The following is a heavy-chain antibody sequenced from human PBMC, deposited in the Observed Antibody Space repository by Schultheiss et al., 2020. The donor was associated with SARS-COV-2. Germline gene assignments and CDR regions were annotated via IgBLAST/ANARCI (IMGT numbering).Heavy chain of an antibody. V-gene: IGHV4-59*01. J-gene: IGHJ5*02. CDR1: GGSIRNYY. CDR2: IYNSGRA. D-gene: IGHD3-10*01. Sequence: SETLSLTCTVSGGSIRNYYWTWIRQPPGKGLEWIGNIYNSGRADYNPSFKSRVTISLGASEKQFSLKVTSVTAADTAVYYCARGFRRIRQEGGLDPWGQGTLVTVSS. CDR3: ARGFRRIRQEGGLDP.